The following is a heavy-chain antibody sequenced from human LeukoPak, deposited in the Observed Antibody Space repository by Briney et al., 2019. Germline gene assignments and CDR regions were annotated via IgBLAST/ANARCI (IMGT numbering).Heavy chain of an antibody. J-gene: IGHJ4*02. V-gene: IGHV3-48*04. D-gene: IGHD3-22*01. Sequence: PGGSLRLSCAASGFTFSSYSMNWVRQAPGKGLEWVSYISSSSSTIYYADSVKGRFTISRDNAKNSLYLQMNSLRAEDTAVYYCARMNYYDSSGYCDYWGQGTLVTVSS. CDR1: GFTFSSYS. CDR3: ARMNYYDSSGYCDY. CDR2: ISSSSSTI.